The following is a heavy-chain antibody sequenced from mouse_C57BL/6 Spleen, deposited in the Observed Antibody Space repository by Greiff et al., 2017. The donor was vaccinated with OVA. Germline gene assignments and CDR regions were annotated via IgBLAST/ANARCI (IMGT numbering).Heavy chain of an antibody. V-gene: IGHV1-72*01. CDR3: ARSRDYEDAMDD. Sequence: VQLQQPGAELVKPGASVKLSCKASGYTFTSYWMHWVKQRPGRGLAWIGRIDPNRGGTKYNEKFKSKATLTVDKPSSTAYMQLSSLTSEDAAVYYCARSRDYEDAMDDWGQGTSVTVSS. J-gene: IGHJ4*01. CDR2: IDPNRGGT. D-gene: IGHD2-4*01. CDR1: GYTFTSYW.